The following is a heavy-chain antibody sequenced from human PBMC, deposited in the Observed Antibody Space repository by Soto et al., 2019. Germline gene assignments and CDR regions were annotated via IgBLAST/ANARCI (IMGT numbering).Heavy chain of an antibody. D-gene: IGHD5-18*01. J-gene: IGHJ4*02. CDR3: ARVETAPALWRSYFEF. Sequence: LSLPCTVSGASVGSLSHSWAWFRHPPWKGLECIGNIDSSEITEFSPSLRSRLSMSVDASANQFSLNLKSVTAQDTAVYFCARVETAPALWRSYFEFWGRGVLVTVFS. CDR2: IDSSEIT. CDR1: GASVGSLSHS. V-gene: IGHV4-39*01.